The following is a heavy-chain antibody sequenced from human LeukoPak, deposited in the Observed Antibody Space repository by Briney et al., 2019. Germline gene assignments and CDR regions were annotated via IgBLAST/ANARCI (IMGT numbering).Heavy chain of an antibody. J-gene: IGHJ4*02. V-gene: IGHV3-21*01. CDR1: GFTFSSYG. CDR2: ISSSSSYI. CDR3: ARGQWELDY. Sequence: GGSLRLSCAASGFTFSSYGMHWVRQAPGKGLEWVSSISSSSSYIYYADSVKGRFTISRDNAKNSLYLQMNSLRAEDTAVYYCARGQWELDYWGQGTLVTVSS. D-gene: IGHD1-26*01.